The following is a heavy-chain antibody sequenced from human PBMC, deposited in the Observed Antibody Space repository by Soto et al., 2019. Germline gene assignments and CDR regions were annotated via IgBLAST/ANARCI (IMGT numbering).Heavy chain of an antibody. D-gene: IGHD6-6*01. J-gene: IGHJ2*01. Sequence: QVQLQQWGAGLLKPSETLSLTCAVYGGSFSGYYWNWIRQPPGKGLEWIGEINHSGSTNYNPSRKSRRTISVDTSKSQFSLKLSSVTAADTAVYYCARGRVAARRWYFDLWGRGTLVTVSS. V-gene: IGHV4-34*01. CDR1: GGSFSGYY. CDR2: INHSGST. CDR3: ARGRVAARRWYFDL.